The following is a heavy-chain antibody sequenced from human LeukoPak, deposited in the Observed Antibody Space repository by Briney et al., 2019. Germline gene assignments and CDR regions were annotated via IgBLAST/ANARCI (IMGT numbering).Heavy chain of an antibody. CDR3: AKDLDPWEEKWGLDY. D-gene: IGHD1-26*01. Sequence: GGSLRLSCAASGFTFSNAWMNWVRQAPGKGLEWVAVISYDGSNKYYADSVKGRFTISRDNSKNTLYLQMNSLRAEDTAVYYCAKDLDPWEEKWGLDYWGQGTLVTVSS. V-gene: IGHV3-30*18. CDR2: ISYDGSNK. J-gene: IGHJ4*02. CDR1: GFTFSNAW.